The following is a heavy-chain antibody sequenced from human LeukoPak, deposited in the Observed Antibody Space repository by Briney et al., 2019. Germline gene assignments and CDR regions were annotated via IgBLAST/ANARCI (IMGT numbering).Heavy chain of an antibody. CDR1: GFTFSSYA. D-gene: IGHD4-17*01. CDR3: ARDDRSLRVYYDS. CDR2: ISYEGTVK. Sequence: PGGSLRLSCAACGFTFSSYAMHWVRQAPGKGLEWVAMISYEGTVKYNAESVKGRFTISRDNSKNTLFLQMDSLRGDDTALYYCARDDRSLRVYYDSWGQGTLVTVSS. J-gene: IGHJ4*02. V-gene: IGHV3-30*04.